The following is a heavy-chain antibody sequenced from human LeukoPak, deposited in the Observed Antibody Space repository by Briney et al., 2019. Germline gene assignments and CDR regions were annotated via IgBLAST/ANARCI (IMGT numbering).Heavy chain of an antibody. D-gene: IGHD3-22*01. CDR3: ARERNDCYGSSGCVGDSYMDV. V-gene: IGHV7-4-1*02. J-gene: IGHJ6*03. CDR1: GYTFTSYA. Sequence: ASVKVSFKASGYTFTSYAMNWVRQAPGQGLEWMGWINPNTGNPTYAQGFTGRFVFSLDTSVTTAYLHISSLKAEDTAVYYCARERNDCYGSSGCVGDSYMDVWGKGTTVTVS. CDR2: INPNTGNP.